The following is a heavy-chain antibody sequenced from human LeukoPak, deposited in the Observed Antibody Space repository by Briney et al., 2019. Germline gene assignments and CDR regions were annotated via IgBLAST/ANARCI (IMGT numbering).Heavy chain of an antibody. V-gene: IGHV1-24*01. D-gene: IGHD6-6*01. CDR2: FDPEDGET. Sequence: ASVKVSCKVSGYTLTELSMRWVRQAPGKGLEWMGGFDPEDGETIYAQKFQGRVTMTEDTSTDTAYMELSSLRSEDTAVYYCATDISSSSGVDYWGQGTLVTVSS. J-gene: IGHJ4*02. CDR1: GYTLTELS. CDR3: ATDISSSSGVDY.